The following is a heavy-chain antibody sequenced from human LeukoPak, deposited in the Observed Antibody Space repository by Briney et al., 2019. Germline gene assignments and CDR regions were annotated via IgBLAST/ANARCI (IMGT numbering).Heavy chain of an antibody. D-gene: IGHD5-18*01. J-gene: IGHJ4*02. CDR2: INTKSDTT. CDR1: VFSFSTWN. V-gene: IGHV3-48*01. Sequence: GGSLRLSCVTSVFSFSTWNMNWARQAPGKGPEWISYINTKSDTTYYADSVRGRFTISRDNAKNSLYLQTSSLRVEDMAVYYCVRAQGARIYSYGFWGQGALVTVSS. CDR3: VRAQGARIYSYGF.